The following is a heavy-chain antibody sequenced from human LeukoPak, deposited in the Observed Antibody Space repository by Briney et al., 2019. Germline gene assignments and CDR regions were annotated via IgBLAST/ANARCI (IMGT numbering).Heavy chain of an antibody. CDR1: GYTFTSYY. D-gene: IGHD3-3*01. CDR2: INPSGGST. V-gene: IGHV1-46*01. J-gene: IGHJ6*03. Sequence: ASVKVSCKASGYTFTSYYMHWVRQAPGQGLEWMGIINPSGGSTSYAQKFQGRVTMTRDTSTSTVYMELSSLGSEDTAVYYCARCPDFWCDYYYMDVWGKGTTVTVSS. CDR3: ARCPDFWCDYYYMDV.